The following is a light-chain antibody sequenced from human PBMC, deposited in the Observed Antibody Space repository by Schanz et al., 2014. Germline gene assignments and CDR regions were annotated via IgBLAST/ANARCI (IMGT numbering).Light chain of an antibody. CDR2: GAS. CDR1: QSVTSTS. CDR3: HQCDTSPFT. Sequence: PGERATLSCRASQSVTSTSLVWYQQKPGQAPRLLISGASSRATGIPDRFSGRGSGTDFTLTIDRLEPEDFAVYYCHQCDTSPFTFGPGTKVEIK. J-gene: IGKJ3*01. V-gene: IGKV3-20*01.